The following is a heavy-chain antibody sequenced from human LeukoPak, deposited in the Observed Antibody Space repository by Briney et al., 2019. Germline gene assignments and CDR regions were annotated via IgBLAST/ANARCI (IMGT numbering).Heavy chain of an antibody. CDR3: ARGGVVVPAAMPRYYGMDV. CDR1: GFTFSDYY. CDR2: ISSSSSYT. D-gene: IGHD2-2*01. J-gene: IGHJ6*04. Sequence: GGSLRLSCAASGFTFSDYYMSWVRQARGKGLEWVSYISSSSSYTNYADSVKGRFTISRDNAKNSLYLQMNSLRAEDTAVYYCARGGVVVPAAMPRYYGMDVWGKGTTVTVSS. V-gene: IGHV3-11*06.